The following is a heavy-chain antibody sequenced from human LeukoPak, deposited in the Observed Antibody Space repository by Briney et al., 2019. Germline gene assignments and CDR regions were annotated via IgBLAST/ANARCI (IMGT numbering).Heavy chain of an antibody. CDR2: INPKSGGT. CDR1: GYIFTDYY. Sequence: ASVKVSCKASGYIFTDYYLHWVRQAPGRGLEWMAWINPKSGGTKYAQKFQGRVTMTRDTSISTAYMELSRLRSDDTAVYYCARDKDYFDSGGAFDIWGQGTMVTVSS. D-gene: IGHD3-22*01. V-gene: IGHV1-2*02. CDR3: ARDKDYFDSGGAFDI. J-gene: IGHJ3*02.